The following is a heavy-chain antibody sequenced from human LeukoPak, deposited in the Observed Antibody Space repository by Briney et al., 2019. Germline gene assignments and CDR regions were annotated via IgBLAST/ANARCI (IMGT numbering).Heavy chain of an antibody. CDR2: IRSKPNNYAT. CDR1: VFIFSVSP. D-gene: IGHD4-17*01. Sequence: TGGSLRLSCAASVFIFSVSPMHGVRQASGKALEWVGHIRSKPNNYATAYAASVKGSFTISRDDSKNTAYLQMNSLKTEDTAIYYCTRLDYGDLYYYGMDVWGQGTTVTVSS. J-gene: IGHJ6*02. V-gene: IGHV3-73*01. CDR3: TRLDYGDLYYYGMDV.